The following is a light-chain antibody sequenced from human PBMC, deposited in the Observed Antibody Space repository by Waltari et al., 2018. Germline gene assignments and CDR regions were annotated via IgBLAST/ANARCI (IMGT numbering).Light chain of an antibody. J-gene: IGKJ4*01. CDR1: HTIPGQW. CDR2: GAS. Sequence: EIVLTQSPGTMSVSPGERVTVSCRASHTIPGQWLTWYHQKPGQPPRLLIYGASNRAPGIPDRFSGSGSGTDFTLTISRLEPEDSAVYYCQQYDGSVVTFGGGTKVEIK. V-gene: IGKV3-20*01. CDR3: QQYDGSVVT.